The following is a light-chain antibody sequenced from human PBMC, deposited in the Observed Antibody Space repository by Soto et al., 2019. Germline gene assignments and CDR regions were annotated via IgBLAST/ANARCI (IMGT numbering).Light chain of an antibody. Sequence: DLQMTLTPSAMSASGEDRYTSTRRASQGISNYLAWFQQKPGKAPKLLIYAASSLQSGVPSRFSGSGSVTDFTLTISSLQPEDFATYYCQQSYSTPETFGQGTKVDIK. CDR1: QGISNY. J-gene: IGKJ1*01. CDR2: AAS. V-gene: IGKV1-39*01. CDR3: QQSYSTPET.